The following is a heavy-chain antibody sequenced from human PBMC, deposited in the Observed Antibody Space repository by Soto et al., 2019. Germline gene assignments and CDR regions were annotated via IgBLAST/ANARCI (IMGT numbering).Heavy chain of an antibody. CDR2: ISYDSTNT. V-gene: IGHV3-30*03. CDR3: ARTRSAWSDFHYYSLDV. CDR1: GFTFNSYG. D-gene: IGHD1-26*01. J-gene: IGHJ6*02. Sequence: GGSLRLSCAASGFTFNSYGMHWVRQGPGNGLECVAFISYDSTNTYYADSVKGRFTISRDNSNSALYVQMNSLTGEDTAVYYCARTRSAWSDFHYYSLDVWGQGTTVTVSS.